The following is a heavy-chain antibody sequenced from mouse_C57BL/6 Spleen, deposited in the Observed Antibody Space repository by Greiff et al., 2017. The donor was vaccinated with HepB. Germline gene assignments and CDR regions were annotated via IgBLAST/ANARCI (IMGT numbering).Heavy chain of an antibody. CDR1: GYTFTSYW. Sequence: QVQLQQPGAELVKPGASVKMSCKASGYTFTSYWITWVKQRPGQGLEWIGDIYPGSGSTNYNEKFKSKATLTVDTSSSTAYMQLSSLTSEDSAVYYCARSYYGSSYIYYFDYWGQGTTLTVSS. CDR3: ARSYYGSSYIYYFDY. D-gene: IGHD1-1*01. V-gene: IGHV1-55*01. CDR2: IYPGSGST. J-gene: IGHJ2*01.